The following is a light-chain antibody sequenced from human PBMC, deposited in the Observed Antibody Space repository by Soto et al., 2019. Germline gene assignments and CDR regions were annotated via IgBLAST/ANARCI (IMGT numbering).Light chain of an antibody. CDR2: GAS. Sequence: EIVLTQSPGTLSLSPGERATLSCRASQNVANNYLAWFRQKPGQTPRLLIYGASSRAAGIPDRFSGSGSGTDFTLTISRLEPEDFAVFYCQQYGTSTWTFGQGTKV. J-gene: IGKJ1*01. V-gene: IGKV3-20*01. CDR1: QNVANNY. CDR3: QQYGTSTWT.